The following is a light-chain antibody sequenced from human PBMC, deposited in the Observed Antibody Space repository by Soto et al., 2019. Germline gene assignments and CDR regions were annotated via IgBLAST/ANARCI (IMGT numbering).Light chain of an antibody. CDR3: SSYTSSSTV. CDR1: SSDVGGYNY. V-gene: IGLV2-14*01. Sequence: QSALTQPASVSGSPGQSITISCTGTSSDVGGYNYVSWYQQHPGKAPQLMIYEVSNRPSGVSNRFSGSKSGNTGSLTISGLTAEDGADPYCSSYTSSSTVFGGGTKLTVL. J-gene: IGLJ3*02. CDR2: EVS.